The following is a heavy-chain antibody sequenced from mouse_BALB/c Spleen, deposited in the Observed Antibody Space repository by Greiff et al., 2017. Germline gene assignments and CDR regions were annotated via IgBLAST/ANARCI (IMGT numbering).Heavy chain of an antibody. V-gene: IGHV1-14*01. D-gene: IGHD2-10*01. CDR2: INPYNDGT. Sequence: EVQLQQSGPELVKPGASVKMSCKASGYTFTSYVMHWVKQKPGQGLEWIGYINPYNDGTKYNEKFKGKATLTSDKSSSTAYMELSSLTSEDSAVYYCARGGRRPYWAMDDWGQGTSVTVSS. CDR1: GYTFTSYV. J-gene: IGHJ4*01. CDR3: ARGGRRPYWAMDD.